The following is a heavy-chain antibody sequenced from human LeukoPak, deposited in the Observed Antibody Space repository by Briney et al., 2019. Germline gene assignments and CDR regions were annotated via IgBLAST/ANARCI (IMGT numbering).Heavy chain of an antibody. CDR3: ARDMDNYSSSSGLDY. J-gene: IGHJ4*02. D-gene: IGHD6-6*01. CDR1: GGTFSSYA. V-gene: IGHV1-69*13. CDR2: IIPIFGTA. Sequence: SVKVSCKASGGTFSSYAISWVRQAPGQGLEWMGGIIPIFGTANYAQKFQGRVTITADESTSTVYMELSSLRSEDTAVYYCARDMDNYSSSSGLDYWGQGTLVTVSS.